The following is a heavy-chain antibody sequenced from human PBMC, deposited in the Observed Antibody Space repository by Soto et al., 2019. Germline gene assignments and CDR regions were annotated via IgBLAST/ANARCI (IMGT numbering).Heavy chain of an antibody. V-gene: IGHV1-3*01. CDR3: ARVPPWGNSAGDYYIQHYDS. CDR2: INGGSGNT. J-gene: IGHJ4*02. Sequence: ASVKVSCKSSGFTFTSYAIHWLRQAPGQRPQWMGWINGGSGNTKYSQDFQGRVTFTRDTFAATAYLELSSLRSEDTAVYYCARVPPWGNSAGDYYIQHYDSWGQGTPVTVSS. D-gene: IGHD3-10*01. CDR1: GFTFTSYA.